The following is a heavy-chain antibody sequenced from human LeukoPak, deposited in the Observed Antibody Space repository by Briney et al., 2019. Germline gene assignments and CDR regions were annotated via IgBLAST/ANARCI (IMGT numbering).Heavy chain of an antibody. CDR2: ISSSSSYI. J-gene: IGHJ5*02. D-gene: IGHD2-15*01. V-gene: IGHV3-21*01. CDR1: GFTFSSYS. Sequence: AGGSLRLSCAASGFTFSSYSMNWVRQAPGKGLEWVSSISSSSSYIYYADSVKGRFTISRDNAKNSLYLQMNSLRVEDTAVYYCASGCISCYLDPWGQGTLVTVSS. CDR3: ASGCISCYLDP.